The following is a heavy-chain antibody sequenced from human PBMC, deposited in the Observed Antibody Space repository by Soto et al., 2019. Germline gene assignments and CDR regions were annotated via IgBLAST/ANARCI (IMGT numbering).Heavy chain of an antibody. J-gene: IGHJ5*02. CDR3: ARDADCSSTSCYGEGANWFDP. Sequence: QVQLVQSGAEVKKPGSSVKVSCKASGGTFSSYAISWVRQAPGQGLEWMGGIIPIFGTANYAQKFQGRVTITAAGSTSTAYMELSSLRSEDTAVYYCARDADCSSTSCYGEGANWFDPGAREPWSPSPQ. CDR2: IIPIFGTA. D-gene: IGHD2-2*01. V-gene: IGHV1-69*01. CDR1: GGTFSSYA.